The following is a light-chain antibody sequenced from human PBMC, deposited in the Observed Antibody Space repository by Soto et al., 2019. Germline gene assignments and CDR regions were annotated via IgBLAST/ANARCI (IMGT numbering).Light chain of an antibody. CDR2: LNSDGSH. CDR1: SGHSSYA. Sequence: QPVLTQSPSASPSLGASVKLTCTLSSGHSSYAIAWHQQQPEKGTRYFMKLNSDGSHSQGDGIPDRFSGSSSGAERYLTISSLQSEDEADYYCQTWGTGIPWVFGGGTKLAVL. J-gene: IGLJ3*02. CDR3: QTWGTGIPWV. V-gene: IGLV4-69*01.